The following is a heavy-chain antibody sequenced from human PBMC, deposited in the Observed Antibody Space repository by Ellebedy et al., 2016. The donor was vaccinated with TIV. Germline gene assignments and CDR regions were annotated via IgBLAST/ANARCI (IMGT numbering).Heavy chain of an antibody. CDR3: TRYGDYVH. D-gene: IGHD4-17*01. Sequence: GGSLRLSCAASGFTFSGSAMYWVRQASGKGLEWVGRIRSKANSYATVYAASVKGRFTISRDDSKNTAYLQMNSLKTEDTAVYYCTRYGDYVHWGQGTLVTVSS. V-gene: IGHV3-73*01. CDR2: IRSKANSYAT. J-gene: IGHJ4*02. CDR1: GFTFSGSA.